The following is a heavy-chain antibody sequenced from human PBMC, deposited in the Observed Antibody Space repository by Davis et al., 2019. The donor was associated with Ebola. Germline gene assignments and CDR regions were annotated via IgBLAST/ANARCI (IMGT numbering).Heavy chain of an antibody. J-gene: IGHJ6*02. Sequence: PGGSLRLSCAASGFSFTSYAMHWVRQAPGKGLEWVAVVSHSEREKFYTDSVKGRFTISRDNSKNTLYLQMNSLRAEDTAVYYCARHGYSGHDYRAYFYGMDVWGQGTTVTVSS. D-gene: IGHD5-12*01. CDR3: ARHGYSGHDYRAYFYGMDV. V-gene: IGHV3-30*04. CDR1: GFSFTSYA. CDR2: VSHSEREK.